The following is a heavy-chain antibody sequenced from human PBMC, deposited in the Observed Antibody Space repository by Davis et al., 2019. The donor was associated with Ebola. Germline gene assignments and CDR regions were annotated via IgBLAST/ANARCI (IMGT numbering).Heavy chain of an antibody. V-gene: IGHV1-18*01. Sequence: ASVKVSCKASGYTFTSYGISWVRQAPGQGLEWMGWISGFNGKTKYAENLQGRATMTTDTSTSTAYMELRSLRSDDTAVYYCARVGAVAGMTGGDYWGQGTRVTVSS. CDR1: GYTFTSYG. J-gene: IGHJ4*02. CDR2: ISGFNGKT. D-gene: IGHD6-19*01. CDR3: ARVGAVAGMTGGDY.